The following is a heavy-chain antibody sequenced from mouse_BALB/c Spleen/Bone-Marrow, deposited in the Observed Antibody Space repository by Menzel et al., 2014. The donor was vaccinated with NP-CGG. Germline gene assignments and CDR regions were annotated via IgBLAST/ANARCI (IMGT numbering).Heavy chain of an antibody. CDR1: GFNIKDTY. V-gene: IGHV14-3*02. CDR2: IDPANGNT. Sequence: VQLQQSGAELVKPGASVKLSCTASGFNIKDTYMHWVKQRPEQGLEWIGRIDPANGNTKYDPKFQGKATITADTSSNTAYLQLSSLTSEDTAVYYCASYRYGWYFDVWGAGTTVTAPS. D-gene: IGHD2-14*01. CDR3: ASYRYGWYFDV. J-gene: IGHJ1*01.